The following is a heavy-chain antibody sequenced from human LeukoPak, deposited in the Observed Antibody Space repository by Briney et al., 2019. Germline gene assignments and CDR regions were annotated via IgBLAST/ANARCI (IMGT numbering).Heavy chain of an antibody. CDR2: ISGDGGST. CDR1: GFTFDDYA. Sequence: GGSLRLSCAASGFTFDDYAMHWVRQAPGKGLEWVSLISGDGGSTYYADSVKGRFTISRDNSKNSLYLQMNSLRTEDTALYYCAKEMRPSSSWNIYYYYYYYMDVWGKGTTVTVSS. V-gene: IGHV3-43*02. J-gene: IGHJ6*03. CDR3: AKEMRPSSSWNIYYYYYYYMDV. D-gene: IGHD6-13*01.